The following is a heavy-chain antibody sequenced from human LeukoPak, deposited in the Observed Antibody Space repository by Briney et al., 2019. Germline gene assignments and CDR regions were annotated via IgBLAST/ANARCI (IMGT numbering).Heavy chain of an antibody. J-gene: IGHJ4*02. Sequence: GGSLRLSCAASGFTFSNYAMTWVRQAPGKGLYWVSAITGGGDSTYYSDSVKGRFTISRDNSKNTLFLQMSSLRAEDTALYYCAKVISSGYYYDSWGQGTLVTVSS. CDR2: ITGGGDST. D-gene: IGHD3-22*01. V-gene: IGHV3-23*01. CDR1: GFTFSNYA. CDR3: AKVISSGYYYDS.